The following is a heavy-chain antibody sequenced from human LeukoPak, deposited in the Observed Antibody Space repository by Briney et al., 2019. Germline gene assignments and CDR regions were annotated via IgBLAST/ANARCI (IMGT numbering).Heavy chain of an antibody. CDR3: AREAAHWNYAY. Sequence: AASVKVSCKASGDTFTGYYMHWVRQAPGQGLEWMGWINPNSGATNYAQKFQGRVTMTRHTSISTAYMELSRLRSDDTAVYYCAREAAHWNYAYWGQGTLVTVSS. V-gene: IGHV1-2*02. CDR1: GDTFTGYY. D-gene: IGHD1-7*01. J-gene: IGHJ1*01. CDR2: INPNSGAT.